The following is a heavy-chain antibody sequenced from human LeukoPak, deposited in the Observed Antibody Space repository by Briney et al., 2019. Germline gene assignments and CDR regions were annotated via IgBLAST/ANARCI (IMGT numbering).Heavy chain of an antibody. D-gene: IGHD3-9*01. Sequence: SETLSLTCTVSGGSISSTGYYWDWIRQPPGKGLEWIVNIYYSGINYYNPSLRSRVTISVDTSKNQFSLKVSSVTAADAAVYYCARDDILTGSFDFWGQGTLVTVSS. CDR2: IYYSGIN. CDR3: ARDDILTGSFDF. CDR1: GGSISSTGYY. V-gene: IGHV4-39*02. J-gene: IGHJ4*02.